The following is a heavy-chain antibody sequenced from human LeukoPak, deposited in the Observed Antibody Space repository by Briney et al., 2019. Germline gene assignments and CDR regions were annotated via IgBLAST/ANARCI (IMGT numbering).Heavy chain of an antibody. D-gene: IGHD4-17*01. CDR1: GFTFSSYT. CDR3: ARDMAYGDYGD. J-gene: IGHJ4*02. Sequence: GGSLRLSCAASGFTFSSYTMHWVRQAPGKGLEWVAFISHDGGNKFSADSVKGRFSISRDNSKNTLYLQMNSLRTGDTALYYCARDMAYGDYGDWGQGTLVTVSS. V-gene: IGHV3-30*04. CDR2: ISHDGGNK.